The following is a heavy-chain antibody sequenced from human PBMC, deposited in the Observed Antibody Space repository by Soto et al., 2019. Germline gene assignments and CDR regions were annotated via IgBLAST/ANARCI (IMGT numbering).Heavy chain of an antibody. CDR3: ASGSNGPLNFYYGMDV. CDR2: ISAYNGNT. J-gene: IGHJ6*02. CDR1: GYTFTSYG. D-gene: IGHD2-8*01. Sequence: QVQLVQSGAEVKKPGASVKVSCKASGYTFTSYGISWVRQAPGQGLEWMGWISAYNGNTNYAQKLQGRVTMTTDTPTRTAYMELRSLRSDDTAVYYCASGSNGPLNFYYGMDVWGQGTTVTVSS. V-gene: IGHV1-18*01.